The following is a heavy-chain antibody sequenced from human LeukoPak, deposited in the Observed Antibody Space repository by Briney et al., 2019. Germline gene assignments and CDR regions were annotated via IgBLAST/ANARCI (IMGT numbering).Heavy chain of an antibody. V-gene: IGHV4-59*08. CDR2: IYYSGST. CDR3: ARRWMSGYDFSFDY. J-gene: IGHJ4*02. Sequence: PSETLSLTCTVSGGSISSYYWSWIRQPPGKGLEWIGYIYYSGSTNYNPSLKSRVTISVDTSKNQFSLKLSSVTAADTAVYYCARRWMSGYDFSFDYWGQGTLVTVSS. D-gene: IGHD5-12*01. CDR1: GGSISSYY.